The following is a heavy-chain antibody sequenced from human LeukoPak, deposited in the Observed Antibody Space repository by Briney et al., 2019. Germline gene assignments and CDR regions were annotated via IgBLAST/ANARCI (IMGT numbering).Heavy chain of an antibody. V-gene: IGHV3-48*03. CDR1: GFTFSTYE. D-gene: IGHD3-10*01. J-gene: IGHJ4*02. CDR3: ARDFSETLGV. CDR2: MSSTGDII. Sequence: GGSLRLSCAASGFTFSTYEMHWVRQAPGKGLEWVSYMSSTGDIIYYADSVKGRFTISRDNAKNSLYLQMDSLRAEDTAVYYCARDFSETLGVWGQGTLVTVSS.